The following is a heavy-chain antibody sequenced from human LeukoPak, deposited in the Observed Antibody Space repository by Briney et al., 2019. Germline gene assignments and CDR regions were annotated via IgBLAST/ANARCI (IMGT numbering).Heavy chain of an antibody. D-gene: IGHD3-10*01. V-gene: IGHV3-33*01. J-gene: IGHJ4*02. CDR3: ARDASMVRGDSMNDH. Sequence: GRSLRLSCAASGFTFSSYGMHWVRQAPGKGLEWVAVIWYDGSNKYYADSVKGRFTISRDNSKNTLYLQMNSLRAEDTAVYYCARDASMVRGDSMNDHWGQGTLATVSS. CDR2: IWYDGSNK. CDR1: GFTFSSYG.